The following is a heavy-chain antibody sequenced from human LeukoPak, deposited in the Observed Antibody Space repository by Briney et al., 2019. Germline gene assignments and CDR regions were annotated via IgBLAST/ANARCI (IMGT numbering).Heavy chain of an antibody. V-gene: IGHV4-31*03. Sequence: SETLSLTCTVSGGSISSGGYYWSWIRQHPGKGLEWIGYIYYSGSTYYNPSLKSRVTISVDTSKNQFSLKLSSVTAADTAVYSCPRERPTVANENLYYYYYYMDVWGKGTTVTVSS. CDR2: IYYSGST. D-gene: IGHD4-23*01. CDR1: GGSISSGGYY. CDR3: PRERPTVANENLYYYYYYMDV. J-gene: IGHJ6*03.